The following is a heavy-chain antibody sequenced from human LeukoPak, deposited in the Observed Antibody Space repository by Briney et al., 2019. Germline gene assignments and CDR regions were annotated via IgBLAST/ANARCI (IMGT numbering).Heavy chain of an antibody. Sequence: ASVKVSCKASGYTFTSYDINWVRQATGQGLEWMGWINPNSGGPNYAQKFQGRVTITRDTSASTAYMELSSLRSEDTAVYYCARDYYDSSGYLGYWGQGTLVTVSS. CDR1: GYTFTSYD. V-gene: IGHV1-8*03. D-gene: IGHD3-22*01. CDR3: ARDYYDSSGYLGY. CDR2: INPNSGGP. J-gene: IGHJ4*02.